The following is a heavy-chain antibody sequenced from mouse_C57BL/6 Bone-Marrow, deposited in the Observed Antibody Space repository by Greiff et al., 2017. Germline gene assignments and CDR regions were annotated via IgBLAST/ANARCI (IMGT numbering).Heavy chain of an antibody. CDR3: ARPSFYGFYAMNY. J-gene: IGHJ4*01. Sequence: EVKVEESGPGLVKPSPSLSFTCSVSGYSITSGYYWNWIRQFPGNILEWMGFISYDGSTNYNPSLKNRNSMTRDTSKNPFCLKLHSVTTEDTATYYWARPSFYGFYAMNYWGKATPVTVSS. CDR2: ISYDGST. V-gene: IGHV3-6*01. D-gene: IGHD1-1*01. CDR1: GYSITSGYY.